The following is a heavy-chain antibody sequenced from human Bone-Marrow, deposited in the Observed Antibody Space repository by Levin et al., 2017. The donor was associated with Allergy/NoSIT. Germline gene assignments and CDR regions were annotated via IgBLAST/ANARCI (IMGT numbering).Heavy chain of an antibody. CDR3: ARDLPLGYYDSSGSSAGY. D-gene: IGHD3-22*01. J-gene: IGHJ4*02. CDR1: GFTVSSNY. V-gene: IGHV3-53*01. Sequence: GGSLRLSCAASGFTVSSNYMSWVRQAPGKGLEWVSVIYSGGSTYYADSVKGRFTISRDNSKNTLYLQMNSLRAEDTAVYYCARDLPLGYYDSSGSSAGYWGQGTLVTVSS. CDR2: IYSGGST.